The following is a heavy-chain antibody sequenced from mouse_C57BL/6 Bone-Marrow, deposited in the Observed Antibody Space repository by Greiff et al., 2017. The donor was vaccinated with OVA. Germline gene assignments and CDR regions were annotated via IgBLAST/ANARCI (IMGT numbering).Heavy chain of an antibody. V-gene: IGHV1-66*01. Sequence: VQLVESGPELVKPGASVKISCKASGYSFTSYYIHWVKQRPGQGLEWIGWIYPGSGNTKYNEKFKGKATLTADTSSSTAYMQLSSLTSEDSAVYYCARDIITTVVFDYWGQGTTLTVSS. CDR2: IYPGSGNT. D-gene: IGHD1-1*01. CDR3: ARDIITTVVFDY. J-gene: IGHJ2*01. CDR1: GYSFTSYY.